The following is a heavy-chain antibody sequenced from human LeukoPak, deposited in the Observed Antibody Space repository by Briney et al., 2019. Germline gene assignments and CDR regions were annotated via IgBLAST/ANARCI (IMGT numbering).Heavy chain of an antibody. J-gene: IGHJ4*02. CDR3: ARATPRDFWSGGYADY. V-gene: IGHV4-61*02. CDR1: GGSISSGSYY. Sequence: PSETLSLTCTVSGGSISSGSYYWSWIRQPAGKGLEWIGRIYTSGSTNYNPSLKSRVTISVDTSKNQFSLKLSSVTAADTAVYYCARATPRDFWSGGYADYWGQGTLVTVSS. CDR2: IYTSGST. D-gene: IGHD3-3*01.